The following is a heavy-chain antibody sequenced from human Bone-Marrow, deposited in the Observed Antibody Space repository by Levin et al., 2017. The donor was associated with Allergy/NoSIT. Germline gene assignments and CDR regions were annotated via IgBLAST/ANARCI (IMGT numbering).Heavy chain of an antibody. D-gene: IGHD3-9*01. V-gene: IGHV3-30*18. CDR3: AKELLRYFDWLLSGPED. J-gene: IGHJ4*02. Sequence: SCAASGFTFSGYGMHWVRQAPGKGLEWVAVISKDGSNKYYADSVKGRFTISRDNSKNTLYLQMDSLRAEDTAVYYCAKELLRYFDWLLSGPEDWGQGTLVAVSS. CDR1: GFTFSGYG. CDR2: ISKDGSNK.